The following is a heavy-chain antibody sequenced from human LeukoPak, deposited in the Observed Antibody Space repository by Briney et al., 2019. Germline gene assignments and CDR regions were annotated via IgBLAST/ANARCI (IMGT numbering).Heavy chain of an antibody. CDR1: GVSVSGYY. J-gene: IGHJ4*02. V-gene: IGHV4-59*02. D-gene: IGHD2-15*01. Sequence: SETLSLTCVVSGVSVSGYYWGWIRQPPGRGLEWIGYVYYSGSTNYNPSFKSRITISVDTSRNQFSLQLSSVTAADTAVYYCARIHRYCSGGACCVLDNWGQGTLVAVSS. CDR2: VYYSGST. CDR3: ARIHRYCSGGACCVLDN.